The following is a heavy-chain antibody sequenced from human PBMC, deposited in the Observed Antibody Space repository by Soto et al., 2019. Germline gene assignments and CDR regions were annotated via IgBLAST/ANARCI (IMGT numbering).Heavy chain of an antibody. V-gene: IGHV1-2*02. J-gene: IGHJ5*02. CDR1: GYTFTGYY. Sequence: ASVKVSCKASGYTFTGYYMHWVRQAPGQGLEWMGWINPNSGGTNYAQKFQGRVTMTGDTSISTAYMELSRLRSDDTAVYYCARERGTAAARRHWFDPWGQGTLVTVSA. CDR3: ARERGTAAARRHWFDP. CDR2: INPNSGGT. D-gene: IGHD6-6*01.